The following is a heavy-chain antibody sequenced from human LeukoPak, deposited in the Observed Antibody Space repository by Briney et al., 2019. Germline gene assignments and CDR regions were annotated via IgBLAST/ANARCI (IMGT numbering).Heavy chain of an antibody. CDR3: AEMGGQELHNYFVAV. J-gene: IGHJ6*03. D-gene: IGHD1-26*01. V-gene: IGHV3-23*01. CDR2: IIDSGETT. CDR1: GFTFSSYA. Sequence: GGSLRLSCAASGFTFSSYAMSWVRQAPGKGLEWVSGIIDSGETTYYANFAKGRFTISRDNSNNTMYLQMNRLRAEDTAVYYFAEMGGQELHNYFVAVCGKGTTVAVSS.